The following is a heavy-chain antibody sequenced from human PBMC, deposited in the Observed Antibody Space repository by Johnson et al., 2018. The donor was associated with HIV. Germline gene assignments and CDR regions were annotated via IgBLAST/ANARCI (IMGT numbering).Heavy chain of an antibody. Sequence: VQLVESGGGVVQPGGSLRLSCAASGFTFSSYGMHWVRQAPGKGLEWVGRIKSKTDGGTTDYAAPVKGKFSISRDDSKNTLYLQMNSLKTEDTAVYYCSTGFSSWAFDIWGQGTMVTVSS. V-gene: IGHV3-15*05. CDR3: STGFSSWAFDI. J-gene: IGHJ3*02. CDR2: IKSKTDGGTT. CDR1: GFTFSSYG. D-gene: IGHD6-13*01.